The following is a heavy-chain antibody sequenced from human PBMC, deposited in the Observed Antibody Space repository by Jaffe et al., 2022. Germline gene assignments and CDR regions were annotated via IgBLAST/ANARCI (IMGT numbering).Heavy chain of an antibody. D-gene: IGHD3-3*01. V-gene: IGHV4-59*01. Sequence: QVQLQESGPGLVKPSETLSLTCTVSGGSISSYYWSWIRQPPGKGLEWIGYIYYSGSTNYNPSLKSRVTISVDTSKNQFSLKLSSVTAADTAVYYCARVLSYDFWSGYYLVVVSDAFDIWGQGTMVTVSS. J-gene: IGHJ3*02. CDR1: GGSISSYY. CDR2: IYYSGST. CDR3: ARVLSYDFWSGYYLVVVSDAFDI.